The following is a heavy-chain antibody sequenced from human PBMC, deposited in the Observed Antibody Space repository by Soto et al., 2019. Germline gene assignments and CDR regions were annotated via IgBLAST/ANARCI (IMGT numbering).Heavy chain of an antibody. CDR2: IIPMLGTA. V-gene: IGHV1-69*10. CDR1: GAAFSRFV. CDR3: AGPNYDSSGDSFYYAFDT. D-gene: IGHD3-22*01. Sequence: ASVKGSWKFSGAAFSRFVMSWVRQAPGQGLEWMGGIIPMLGTANYAQKFQGRVTITADKSTSTAYMELSSLRSEDTAVYYCAGPNYDSSGDSFYYAFDTWGQGTEVTVSS. J-gene: IGHJ3*02.